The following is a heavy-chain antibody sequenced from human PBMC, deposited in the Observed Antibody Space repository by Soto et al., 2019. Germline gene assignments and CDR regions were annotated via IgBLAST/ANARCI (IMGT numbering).Heavy chain of an antibody. CDR2: IYYSGST. V-gene: IGHV4-31*03. D-gene: IGHD5-12*01. J-gene: IGHJ4*02. CDR3: ARGYSGYDFH. Sequence: SETLSLTCTVSGGYISSGGYYWSWIRQHPGKGLEWIGYIYYSGSTYYNPSLKSRVTISVDTSKNQFSLKLSSVTAADTAVYYCARGYSGYDFHWGQGTLVTVSS. CDR1: GGYISSGGYY.